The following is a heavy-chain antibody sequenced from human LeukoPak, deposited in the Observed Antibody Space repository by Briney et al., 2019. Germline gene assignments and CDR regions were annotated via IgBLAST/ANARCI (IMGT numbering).Heavy chain of an antibody. CDR3: AKGSRYYYYYGVDV. CDR1: GFTFSSYA. Sequence: GGSLRLSCAASGFTFSSYAMSWVRQAPGKGLEWVSGISGSGGTTNYADSVKGRFTISRDNSKNTMYLQMDSLRAEDTAVYYCAKGSRYYYYYGVDVWGQGTTVTASS. CDR2: ISGSGGTT. V-gene: IGHV3-23*01. J-gene: IGHJ6*02.